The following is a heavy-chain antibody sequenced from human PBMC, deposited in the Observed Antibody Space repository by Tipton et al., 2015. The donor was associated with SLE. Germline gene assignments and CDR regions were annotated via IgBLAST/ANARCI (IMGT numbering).Heavy chain of an antibody. CDR1: GGSISSSSYY. CDR3: ARNDFWSGYYMDV. Sequence: LRLSCTVSGGSISSSSYYWGWIRQPPGKGLEWIGEINHSGSTNYNPSLKSRVTISVDTSKNQFSLKLSSVTAADTAVYYCARNDFWSGYYMDVWGKGTTVTVSS. CDR2: INHSGST. D-gene: IGHD3-3*01. J-gene: IGHJ6*03. V-gene: IGHV4-39*07.